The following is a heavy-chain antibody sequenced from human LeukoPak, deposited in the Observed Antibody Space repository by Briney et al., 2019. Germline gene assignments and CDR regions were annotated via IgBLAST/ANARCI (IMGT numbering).Heavy chain of an antibody. D-gene: IGHD3-22*01. CDR3: ARGGSPYDSSGYYWGYYFDY. V-gene: IGHV4-39*07. Sequence: SETLSLTCTVSGGSISSSSYYWGWIRQPPGKGLEWIGSIYYSGSTYYNPSLKGRVTISVDTSKNQFSLKLSSVTAADTAVYYCARGGSPYDSSGYYWGYYFDYWGQGTLVTVSS. J-gene: IGHJ4*02. CDR2: IYYSGST. CDR1: GGSISSSSYY.